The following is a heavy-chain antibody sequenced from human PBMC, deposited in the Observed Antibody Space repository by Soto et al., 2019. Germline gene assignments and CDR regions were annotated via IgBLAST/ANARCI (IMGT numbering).Heavy chain of an antibody. Sequence: SETLSLTCAVSGGSISGYYWSWVRQPAGKGLEWIGRIYASGSTNYNPSLKSRVTMSVDTSKNQFSLKLSSVTAADTAVYYCARDRAPGGIGAYIDQWGQGTRVTVSS. D-gene: IGHD1-26*01. J-gene: IGHJ4*02. CDR1: GGSISGYY. CDR2: IYASGST. CDR3: ARDRAPGGIGAYIDQ. V-gene: IGHV4-4*07.